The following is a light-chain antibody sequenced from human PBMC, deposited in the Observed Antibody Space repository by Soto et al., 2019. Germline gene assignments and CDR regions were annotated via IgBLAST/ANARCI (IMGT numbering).Light chain of an antibody. V-gene: IGKV3-11*01. CDR3: KQRNYWPLT. J-gene: IGKJ4*02. Sequence: IVLTQSPATLSLSPGGRATLSCRASQSVGSSLAWYQQKPGQAPRLLINDASNRVTGIPARFSGSGSGTDFTLTISRLEPEDFAVYYGKQRNYWPLTFGGGTKVEIK. CDR1: QSVGSS. CDR2: DAS.